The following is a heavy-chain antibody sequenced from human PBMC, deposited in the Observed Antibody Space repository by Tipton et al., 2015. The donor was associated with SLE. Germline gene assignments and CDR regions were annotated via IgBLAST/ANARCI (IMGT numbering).Heavy chain of an antibody. CDR2: IYYGGNP. J-gene: IGHJ6*02. Sequence: TLSLTCTVSGGSISSSSYYWGWIRQPPGKGLEWIGYIYYGGNPNYNPSLKSRVTISVDASKNQFSLKMSSMTAADTAVYYCARGGGSYGSGSYYPMDVWGQGTTVTVSS. V-gene: IGHV4-61*05. D-gene: IGHD3-10*01. CDR3: ARGGGSYGSGSYYPMDV. CDR1: GGSISSSSYY.